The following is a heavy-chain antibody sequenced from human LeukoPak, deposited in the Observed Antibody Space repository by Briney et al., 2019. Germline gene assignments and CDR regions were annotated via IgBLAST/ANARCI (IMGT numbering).Heavy chain of an antibody. CDR1: GYTFTGYD. CDR3: ARTEPYYDSSGYLFQH. V-gene: IGHV1-8*02. D-gene: IGHD3-22*01. CDR2: MNPNSGNT. Sequence: ASVKVSCKASGYTFTGYDINWVRQATGQGLEWMGWMNPNSGNTGYAQKFQGRVTMTRDTSISTAYMELSRLRSDDTAVYYCARTEPYYDSSGYLFQHWGQGTLVTVSS. J-gene: IGHJ1*01.